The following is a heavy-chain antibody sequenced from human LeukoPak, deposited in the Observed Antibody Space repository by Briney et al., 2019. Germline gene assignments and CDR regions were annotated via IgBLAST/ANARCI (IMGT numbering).Heavy chain of an antibody. Sequence: PSETLSLTCSVSGGSISSYYWSWIRQPPGKGLEWIGYIYTSGSPNYNPSLKSRVTMSVEMSRRQFSLMLSSVTAADTAVYYCARATQRYCSGTTCFPYWFDPWGQGTLVTVSS. V-gene: IGHV4-4*09. CDR1: GGSISSYY. J-gene: IGHJ5*02. CDR3: ARATQRYCSGTTCFPYWFDP. D-gene: IGHD2-2*01. CDR2: IYTSGSP.